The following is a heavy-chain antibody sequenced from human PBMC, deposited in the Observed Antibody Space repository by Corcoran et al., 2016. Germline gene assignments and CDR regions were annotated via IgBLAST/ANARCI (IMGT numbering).Heavy chain of an antibody. CDR3: ARGEIPAAGDFDY. CDR2: MNPNSGNT. D-gene: IGHD6-13*01. CDR1: GYTFTSYD. V-gene: IGHV1-8*01. J-gene: IGHJ4*02. Sequence: QMQLVQSGAEVKQPGASVKVSCNASGYTFTSYDINWVRQATGQGLEWMGWMNPNSGNTGYAQKFQGRVTMTRNTSISTAYMELSSQRSEDPAVYYCARGEIPAAGDFDYWGQGTLVTVSS.